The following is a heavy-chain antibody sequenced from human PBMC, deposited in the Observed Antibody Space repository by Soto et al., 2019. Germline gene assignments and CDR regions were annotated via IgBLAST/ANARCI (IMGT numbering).Heavy chain of an antibody. Sequence: EENLVESGGGLVQPGGSLRLSCAASGFTFSIYTMNWVRQAPGKGLEWVAYINSGSGTKNYADSVKGRFTISRDDAKKSLFLQMSSLRDEDTAVYYCARDIIVLSRTGMDVWGQGTTVTVSS. CDR2: INSGSGTK. J-gene: IGHJ6*02. V-gene: IGHV3-48*02. CDR1: GFTFSIYT. CDR3: ARDIIVLSRTGMDV. D-gene: IGHD3-22*01.